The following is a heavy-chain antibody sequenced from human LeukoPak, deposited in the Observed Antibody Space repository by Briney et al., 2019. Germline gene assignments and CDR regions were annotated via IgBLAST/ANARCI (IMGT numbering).Heavy chain of an antibody. CDR2: IIPILGIA. J-gene: IGHJ3*02. Sequence: SVKVSCKASGGTFSSYAISWVRQAPGQGLEWMGRIIPILGIANYAQKFQGRVTITADKSTRTAYMELSSLRSEDTAVYYCARDSFEKNAFDIWGQGTMVTVSS. CDR1: GGTFSSYA. D-gene: IGHD3-10*01. CDR3: ARDSFEKNAFDI. V-gene: IGHV1-69*04.